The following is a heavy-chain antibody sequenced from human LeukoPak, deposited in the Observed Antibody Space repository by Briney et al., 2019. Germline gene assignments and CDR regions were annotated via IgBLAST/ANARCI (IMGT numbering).Heavy chain of an antibody. CDR3: ARGSQSLGYCSGGSCRAKIFDY. Sequence: SETLSLTCAVYGGSFSGYYWSWIRQPPGKGLEWIGEINHSGSTNYNPSLKSRVTISVDTSKNQFSLKLSSVTAADTAVYYCARGSQSLGYCSGGSCRAKIFDYWGQGTLVTVSS. D-gene: IGHD2-15*01. CDR2: INHSGST. J-gene: IGHJ4*02. V-gene: IGHV4-34*01. CDR1: GGSFSGYY.